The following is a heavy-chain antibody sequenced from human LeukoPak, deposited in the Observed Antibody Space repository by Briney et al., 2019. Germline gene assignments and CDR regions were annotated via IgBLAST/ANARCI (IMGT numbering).Heavy chain of an antibody. CDR2: ISAYNGNT. Sequence: ASVKVSCKASGYTFTSYGISWVRQAPGQGLEWMGWISAYNGNTNYARKLQGRVTMTTDTSTSTAYMELRSLRSDDTAVHYCAREGGTRNWNYKTATTDYWGQGTLVTVSS. D-gene: IGHD1-7*01. CDR1: GYTFTSYG. V-gene: IGHV1-18*01. J-gene: IGHJ4*02. CDR3: AREGGTRNWNYKTATTDY.